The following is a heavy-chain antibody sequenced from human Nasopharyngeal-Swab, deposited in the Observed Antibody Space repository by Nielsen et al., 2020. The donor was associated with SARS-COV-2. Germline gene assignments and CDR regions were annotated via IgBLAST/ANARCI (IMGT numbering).Heavy chain of an antibody. CDR3: ARAGVDTSTGSSGGCFDY. J-gene: IGHJ4*02. V-gene: IGHV4-39*01. D-gene: IGHD3-9*01. CDR1: GGSISSGDYY. CDR2: IYYSGST. Sequence: SETLSLTCTVSGGSISSGDYYWGWIRQPPGKGLEWVGSIYYSGSTYYTPSLNSRVTISVDTSKSQFSLKLRSVTAADTAVYYCARAGVDTSTGSSGGCFDYWGQGALVTVSS.